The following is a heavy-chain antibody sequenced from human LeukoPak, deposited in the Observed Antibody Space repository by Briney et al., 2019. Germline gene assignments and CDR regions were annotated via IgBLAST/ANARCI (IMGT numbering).Heavy chain of an antibody. J-gene: IGHJ3*02. Sequence: SETLSLTCTVSGGSISSSSYYWGWIRQPPGKGLEWIGSIYYSGSTNYNPSLKSRVTISVDTSKNQFSLKLSSVTAADTAVYYCAREGYVIPHDAFDIWGQGTMVTVSS. CDR3: AREGYVIPHDAFDI. D-gene: IGHD2-8*01. CDR1: GGSISSSSYY. V-gene: IGHV4-39*07. CDR2: IYYSGST.